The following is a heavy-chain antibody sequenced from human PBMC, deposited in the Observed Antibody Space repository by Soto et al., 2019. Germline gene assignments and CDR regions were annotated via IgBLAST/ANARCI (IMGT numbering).Heavy chain of an antibody. V-gene: IGHV4-39*01. CDR1: GVSISSNDYY. CDR3: ASQSSTTNFAF. CDR2: LHYSGST. Sequence: SETLSLTCTVSGVSISSNDYYWGWVRQPPGKGLDWIGSLHYSGSTYYNPSLKSRVTISVDTSKNQFSLRVISVTAADTAVYFCASQSSTTNFAFGGHGTMVTVSS. D-gene: IGHD4-17*01. J-gene: IGHJ4*01.